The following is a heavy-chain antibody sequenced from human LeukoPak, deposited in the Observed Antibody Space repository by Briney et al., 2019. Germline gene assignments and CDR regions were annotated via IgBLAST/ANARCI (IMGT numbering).Heavy chain of an antibody. Sequence: PSETLSLTCTVSGDSISSYYWSWIRQPPGKGLEWIGYIYYSGSTSYRYNPSPKSRVTISVDTSKDQFSLKLSSVTAADTAVYYCARGRGGSTVRGDTYFYFYGLDVWGQGTTVTVSS. J-gene: IGHJ6*02. CDR3: ARGRGGSTVRGDTYFYFYGLDV. CDR1: GDSISSYY. CDR2: IYYSGST. V-gene: IGHV4-59*01. D-gene: IGHD3-10*01.